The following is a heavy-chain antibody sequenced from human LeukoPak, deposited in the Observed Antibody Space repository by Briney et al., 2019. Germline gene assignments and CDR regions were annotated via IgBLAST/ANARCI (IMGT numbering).Heavy chain of an antibody. CDR1: GFSFSNYW. CDR2: IRYDGSNK. V-gene: IGHV3-30*02. Sequence: GGSLRLSCAASGFSFSNYWMHWVRQAPGKGLEWVAFIRYDGSNKYYADSVKGRFTISRDNSKNTLYLQMNSLRAEDTAVYYCAKDGPPPYSSSWYFDYWGQGTLVTVSS. CDR3: AKDGPPPYSSSWYFDY. D-gene: IGHD6-13*01. J-gene: IGHJ4*02.